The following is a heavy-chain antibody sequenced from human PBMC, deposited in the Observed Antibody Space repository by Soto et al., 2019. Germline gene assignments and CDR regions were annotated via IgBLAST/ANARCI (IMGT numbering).Heavy chain of an antibody. J-gene: IGHJ4*02. D-gene: IGHD6-13*01. CDR2: ISSSSSTI. CDR3: AREDGSIAAAADQ. Sequence: EVQLVESGGGLVQPGGSLRLSCAASGFTFSSYSMNWVRQAPGKGLEWVSYISSSSSTIYYADAVKGRFTISRDNAKNALYLQLNSLSEEDTAVYYCAREDGSIAAAADQWGQGALVTVSS. CDR1: GFTFSSYS. V-gene: IGHV3-48*02.